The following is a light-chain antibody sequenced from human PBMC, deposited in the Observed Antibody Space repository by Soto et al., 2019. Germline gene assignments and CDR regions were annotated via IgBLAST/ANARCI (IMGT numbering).Light chain of an antibody. CDR3: QQYNNWSTWT. CDR1: QSVSST. Sequence: EIVRMQYTATLSVSPGERATLSCRASQSVSSTLAWYQQKPGQAPRLLIYGASTRATGIPARFSGSGSGTEFTLTISSLQAEDSAVYFCQQYNNWSTWTFGQGTNVDIK. J-gene: IGKJ1*01. V-gene: IGKV3-15*01. CDR2: GAS.